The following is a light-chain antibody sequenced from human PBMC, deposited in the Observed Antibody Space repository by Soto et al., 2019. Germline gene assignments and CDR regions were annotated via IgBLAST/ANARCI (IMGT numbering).Light chain of an antibody. V-gene: IGKV1-17*01. Sequence: DIQMTQSPSSLSASVGDRVTITCRASQGIKNDLAWYQQRPGKAPKRLIYSAISLQSGVPSRFSGSGSETEFTLTITSLHPEDSATYYCPQYRNYPWTFGQGTNLEI. CDR3: PQYRNYPWT. CDR2: SAI. CDR1: QGIKND. J-gene: IGKJ1*01.